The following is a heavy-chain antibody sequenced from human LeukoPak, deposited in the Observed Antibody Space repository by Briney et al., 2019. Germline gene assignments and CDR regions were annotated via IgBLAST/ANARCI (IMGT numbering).Heavy chain of an antibody. V-gene: IGHV1-18*04. Sequence: ASVKVSCKASGYTFTSYGISWVRQPPGQGLEWMGWISAYNGNTNYAQKLQGRVTMTTDTSTSTAYMELRSLRSDDTAVYYCARVPNIVVVPAAIDPPRNWFDPWGQGTLVTVSS. D-gene: IGHD2-2*02. CDR2: ISAYNGNT. CDR1: GYTFTSYG. J-gene: IGHJ5*02. CDR3: ARVPNIVVVPAAIDPPRNWFDP.